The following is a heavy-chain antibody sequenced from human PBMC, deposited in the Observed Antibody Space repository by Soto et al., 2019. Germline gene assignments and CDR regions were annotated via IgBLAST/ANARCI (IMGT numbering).Heavy chain of an antibody. J-gene: IGHJ3*02. Sequence: QVQLVESGGGVVQPGRSLRLSCAASRLSFSTYAIHWVRQAPGKGLEGVAGISYDGGNEYYADSVKGRFTISRDNSKSTLYLKMNSLGPDDTAVYYCARDRSGSHEIDDSLDIWGRGTMVTVSS. CDR2: ISYDGGNE. D-gene: IGHD1-26*01. V-gene: IGHV3-30-3*01. CDR1: RLSFSTYA. CDR3: ARDRSGSHEIDDSLDI.